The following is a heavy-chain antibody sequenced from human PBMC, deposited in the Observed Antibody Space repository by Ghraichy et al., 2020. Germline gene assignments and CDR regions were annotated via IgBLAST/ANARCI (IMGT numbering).Heavy chain of an antibody. CDR1: GLAFSSYA. Sequence: GGSLRLSCAASGLAFSSYAMSWVRQAPGKGLEWVSGISGSGGSTYHADSVKGRFTISRDNSKNTLYLQMNILRAEDTAVYYCAKDPQYRLGRGHYFDSWGQGTLVTVSS. CDR2: ISGSGGST. D-gene: IGHD2-15*01. CDR3: AKDPQYRLGRGHYFDS. J-gene: IGHJ4*02. V-gene: IGHV3-23*01.